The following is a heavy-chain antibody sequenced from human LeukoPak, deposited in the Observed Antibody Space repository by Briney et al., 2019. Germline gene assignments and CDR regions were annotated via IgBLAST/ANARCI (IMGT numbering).Heavy chain of an antibody. J-gene: IGHJ4*02. CDR2: ISSSSSTI. Sequence: GGSLRLSCAASGFTFSSYSMNWVRQAPGKGLEWVSYISSSSSTIYYADSVKGRFTISRDSAKNSLYLQMNSLRAEDTAVYYCARDQGRRGSSGWYRRPSFGNDYWGQGTLVTVSS. V-gene: IGHV3-48*01. CDR3: ARDQGRRGSSGWYRRPSFGNDY. CDR1: GFTFSSYS. D-gene: IGHD6-19*01.